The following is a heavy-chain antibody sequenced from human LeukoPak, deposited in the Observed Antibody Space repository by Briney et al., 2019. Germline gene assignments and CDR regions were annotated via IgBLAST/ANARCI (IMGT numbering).Heavy chain of an antibody. CDR3: ARGSGYNYRLYYFDY. V-gene: IGHV4-4*07. Sequence: PSETLSLTCSVSGGSINNYYWGWMRQPAGKGLEWIGRIYSSGSSSYNPSLKSRVTMSIDTTKKQFSLKLSSVTAADTAVYYCARGSGYNYRLYYFDYWGQGTLVTVSS. J-gene: IGHJ4*02. CDR1: GGSINNYY. D-gene: IGHD5-12*01. CDR2: IYSSGSS.